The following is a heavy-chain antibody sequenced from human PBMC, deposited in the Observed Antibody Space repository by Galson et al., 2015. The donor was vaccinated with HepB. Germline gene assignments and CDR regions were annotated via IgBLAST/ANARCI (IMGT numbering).Heavy chain of an antibody. Sequence: SLRLSCAASGFTVSSNYMSWVRQAPGKGLEWVSVIYSGGSTYYADSVKGRFTISRDNSKNTLYLQMNSLRAEDTAVYYCASTYGSGSYYKDNYYYYGMDVWGQGTTVTVSS. J-gene: IGHJ6*02. D-gene: IGHD3-10*01. V-gene: IGHV3-66*01. CDR3: ASTYGSGSYYKDNYYYYGMDV. CDR1: GFTVSSNY. CDR2: IYSGGST.